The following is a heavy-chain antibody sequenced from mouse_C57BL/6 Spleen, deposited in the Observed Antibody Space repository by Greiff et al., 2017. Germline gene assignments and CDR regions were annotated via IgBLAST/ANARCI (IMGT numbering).Heavy chain of an antibody. D-gene: IGHD4-1*01. CDR3: ARWRTGAYYFDY. CDR1: GFTFTDYY. J-gene: IGHJ2*01. Sequence: EVNVVESGGGLVQPGGSLSLSCAASGFTFTDYYMSWVRQPPGKALEWLGFIRNKANGYTTEYSASVKGRFTISRDNSQSILYLQMNALRAEDSATYYCARWRTGAYYFDYWGQGTTLTVSS. CDR2: IRNKANGYTT. V-gene: IGHV7-3*01.